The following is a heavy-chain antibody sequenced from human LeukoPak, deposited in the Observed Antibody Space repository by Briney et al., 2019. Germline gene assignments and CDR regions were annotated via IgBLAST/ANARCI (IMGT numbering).Heavy chain of an antibody. CDR1: GYTFTDYT. CDR2: INGGSGNT. Sequence: ASVTVSCKASGYTFTDYTMHWLRQAPGQRLDWMGWINGGSGNTKYSPEFQGRVTITRDTSASTADMELSSLRSEDTAVYYCANPRYDSSGYYYVDWGQGTLVTVSS. D-gene: IGHD3-22*01. V-gene: IGHV1-3*01. J-gene: IGHJ4*02. CDR3: ANPRYDSSGYYYVD.